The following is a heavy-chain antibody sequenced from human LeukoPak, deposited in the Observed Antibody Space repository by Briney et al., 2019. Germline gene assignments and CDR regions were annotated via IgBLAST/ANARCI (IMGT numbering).Heavy chain of an antibody. CDR1: GGSISSSSYY. J-gene: IGHJ4*02. CDR2: IYYSGST. V-gene: IGHV4-39*01. Sequence: SETLSLTCTVSGGSISSSSYYWGWIRQPPGKGLEWIGSIYYSGSTYYNPSLKSRVTISVDTSKNQFSLKLNSVTAADTAVYYCARQYSGSHDYWGLGTLVTVSS. CDR3: ARQYSGSHDY. D-gene: IGHD1-26*01.